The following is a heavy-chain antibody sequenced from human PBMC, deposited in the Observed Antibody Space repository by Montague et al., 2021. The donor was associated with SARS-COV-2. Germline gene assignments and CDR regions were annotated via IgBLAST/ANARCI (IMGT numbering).Heavy chain of an antibody. CDR1: GGSMSDHY. CDR2: IYYSGGI. Sequence: SETLSLTCTVSGGSMSDHYWAWIRKPPGQGLEWLAYIYYSGGINSNASLKSRVTMSVDTSENQFSLKLTSVTAADTAVYYCAGAVSVRRAVNWFDHWGQGTLVTVSS. CDR3: AGAVSVRRAVNWFDH. V-gene: IGHV4-59*11. D-gene: IGHD3-10*01. J-gene: IGHJ5*02.